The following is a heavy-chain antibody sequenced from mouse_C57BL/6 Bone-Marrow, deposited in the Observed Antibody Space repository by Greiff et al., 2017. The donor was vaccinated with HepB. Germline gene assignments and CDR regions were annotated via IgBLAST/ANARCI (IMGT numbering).Heavy chain of an antibody. Sequence: EVHLVESGGGLVKPGGSLKLSCAASGFTFSSYAMSWVRQTPEKRLEWVATISDGGSYTYYPDNVKGRFTISRDNAKNNLYLQMSHLKSEDTAMYYCARVSYDYEGFAYWGQGTLVTVSA. V-gene: IGHV5-4*01. D-gene: IGHD2-4*01. J-gene: IGHJ3*01. CDR2: ISDGGSYT. CDR1: GFTFSSYA. CDR3: ARVSYDYEGFAY.